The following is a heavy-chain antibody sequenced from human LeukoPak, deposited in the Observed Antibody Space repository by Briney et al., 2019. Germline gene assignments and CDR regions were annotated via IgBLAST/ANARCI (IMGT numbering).Heavy chain of an antibody. Sequence: GGSLRLSCAASGFTFSGSAMHWVRQASGKGLEWVGRIRSKANSYATAYAASVKGRFTISRDDSKNTAYLQMNSLRAEDTAVYYCARDGPPPNYGGNPYYGMDVWGQGTTVTVSS. D-gene: IGHD4-23*01. CDR3: ARDGPPPNYGGNPYYGMDV. J-gene: IGHJ6*02. V-gene: IGHV3-73*01. CDR1: GFTFSGSA. CDR2: IRSKANSYAT.